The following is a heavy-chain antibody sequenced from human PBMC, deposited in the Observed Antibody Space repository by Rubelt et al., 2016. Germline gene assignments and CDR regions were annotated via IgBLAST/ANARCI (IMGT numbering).Heavy chain of an antibody. D-gene: IGHD4-23*01. Sequence: QVQLQESGPGLVKPSETLSLTCTVSGSSVSSYYWTWIRQPPGKGLEWIGYTYDSGTTNYNPSLKSRVSISVDTSKNQFSLKLRSVAAADTAVYYCVSEDYGGKAGDFDFWGQGTLVSVSS. CDR2: TYDSGTT. J-gene: IGHJ4*02. V-gene: IGHV4-59*02. CDR1: GSSVSSYY. CDR3: VSEDYGGKAGDFDF.